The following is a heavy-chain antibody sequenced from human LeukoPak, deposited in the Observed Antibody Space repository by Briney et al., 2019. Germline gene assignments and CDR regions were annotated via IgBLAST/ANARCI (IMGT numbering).Heavy chain of an antibody. CDR1: GGSISSSNW. CDR2: IYHSGST. D-gene: IGHD1-26*01. V-gene: IGHV4-4*02. CDR3: ARTPSMGSSYFYYGMDV. J-gene: IGHJ6*02. Sequence: PSETLSLTCAVSGGSISSSNWWSWVRQPPGKGLEWIGEIYHSGSTNYNPSLKSRVTISVDKSKNQFSLKVSSVTAADTAVYYCARTPSMGSSYFYYGMDVWGQGTTVTVS.